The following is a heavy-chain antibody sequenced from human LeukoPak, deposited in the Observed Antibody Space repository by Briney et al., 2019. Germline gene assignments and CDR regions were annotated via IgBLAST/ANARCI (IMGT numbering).Heavy chain of an antibody. CDR2: IDKSGSDE. CDR1: GFTFNSYE. J-gene: IGHJ4*02. V-gene: IGHV3-48*03. CDR3: VRDGRAGGAGVYRRFDS. Sequence: GGSLRLSCAASGFTFNSYEMIWVRQAPGKGLAWVAHIDKSGSDEQYAGSVRGRFTISRDNAENSLYLQMNSLRAEDTAVYYCVRDGRAGGAGVYRRFDSWGQGTLVTVSS. D-gene: IGHD3-10*01.